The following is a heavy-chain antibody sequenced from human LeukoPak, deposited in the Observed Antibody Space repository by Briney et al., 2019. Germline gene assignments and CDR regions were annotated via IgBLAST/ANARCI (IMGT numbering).Heavy chain of an antibody. V-gene: IGHV1-46*01. Sequence: ASVKVSCKASGYTFTSYYMHWVRQAPGQGLEWMGIINPSGGSTSYAQKFQGRVTMTRDTSTSTVYMELSSLRSEGTAAYYCARGYCSGGSCYDWFDPWGQGTLVTVSS. D-gene: IGHD2-15*01. CDR3: ARGYCSGGSCYDWFDP. J-gene: IGHJ5*02. CDR2: INPSGGST. CDR1: GYTFTSYY.